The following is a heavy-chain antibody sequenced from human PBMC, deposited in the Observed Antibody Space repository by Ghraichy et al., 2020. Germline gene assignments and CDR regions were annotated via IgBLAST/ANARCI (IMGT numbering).Heavy chain of an antibody. J-gene: IGHJ3*02. CDR1: GYTFTGYY. V-gene: IGHV1-2*06. CDR2: INPNSVGT. Sequence: ASVKVSCKASGYTFTGYYMHWVRQAPGQGLEWMGRINPNSVGTNYAQKFQGRVTMTRDTSISTAYMELSRLRSDDTAVYYCARDPLNCSGGSCYPGHAFDIWGQGTMVTVSS. CDR3: ARDPLNCSGGSCYPGHAFDI. D-gene: IGHD2-15*01.